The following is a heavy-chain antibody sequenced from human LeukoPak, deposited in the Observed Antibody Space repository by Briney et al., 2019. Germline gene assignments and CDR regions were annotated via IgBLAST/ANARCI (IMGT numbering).Heavy chain of an antibody. CDR1: GDNVSVNSTA. Sequence: SQTLSLTCAISGDNVSVNSTAYNWIRQSPSRGLEWLGRTYYRSKWYKDYAVSVKSRITVNPDTSKNQLSLQLNSVTPEDTAVYYCARGGQGDGYSADEAFDLWGQGTMVTVSS. V-gene: IGHV6-1*01. J-gene: IGHJ3*01. D-gene: IGHD5-24*01. CDR2: TYYRSKWYK. CDR3: ARGGQGDGYSADEAFDL.